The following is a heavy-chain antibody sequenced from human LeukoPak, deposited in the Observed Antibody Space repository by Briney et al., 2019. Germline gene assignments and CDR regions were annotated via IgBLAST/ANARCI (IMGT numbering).Heavy chain of an antibody. CDR2: INPNSGGT. Sequence: ASVKVSCKASGYTFTAYYMYWVRQAPGQGLECMGRINPNSGGTNYAQKFQGRVTMTRDTSISTAYMELSRLRSDDTAVYYCVTSSEGGYSYGSDIDYWGQGTLVTVSS. CDR3: VTSSEGGYSYGSDIDY. V-gene: IGHV1-2*06. D-gene: IGHD5-18*01. J-gene: IGHJ4*02. CDR1: GYTFTAYY.